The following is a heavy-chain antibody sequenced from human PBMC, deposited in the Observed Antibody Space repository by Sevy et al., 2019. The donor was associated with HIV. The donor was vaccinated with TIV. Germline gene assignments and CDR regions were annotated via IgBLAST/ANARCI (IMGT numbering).Heavy chain of an antibody. Sequence: GGSLRLSCAASGFTFSSYAMSWVRQAPGKGLEWVSAISGSGGSTYYADSVKGRFTISRDNSKNTLYLQMNSLRAEDTAVYYCAKFPIVVVPAAMGHAFDIWGQGTMVTVSS. CDR1: GFTFSSYA. CDR2: ISGSGGST. J-gene: IGHJ3*02. D-gene: IGHD2-2*01. CDR3: AKFPIVVVPAAMGHAFDI. V-gene: IGHV3-23*01.